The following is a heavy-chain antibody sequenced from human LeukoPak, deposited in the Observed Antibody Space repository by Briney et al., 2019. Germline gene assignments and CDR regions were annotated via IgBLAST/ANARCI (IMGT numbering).Heavy chain of an antibody. V-gene: IGHV3-21*01. J-gene: IGHJ4*02. CDR3: ARVAEAAAFDY. D-gene: IGHD6-13*01. Sequence: GESLKISCQASGYTFAKYWIGWVRQMPGKGLEWVSSISSSSSYIYYADSVKGRITISRDNAKNSLYLQMNSLRAEDTAVYYCARVAEAAAFDYWGQGTLVTVSS. CDR2: ISSSSSYI. CDR1: GYTFAKYW.